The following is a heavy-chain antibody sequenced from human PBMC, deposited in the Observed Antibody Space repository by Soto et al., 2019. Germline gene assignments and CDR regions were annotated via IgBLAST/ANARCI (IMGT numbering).Heavy chain of an antibody. CDR2: IYYSGST. CDR3: ARVGGDFWSGYYNPIDY. D-gene: IGHD3-3*01. J-gene: IGHJ4*02. V-gene: IGHV4-39*01. CDR1: GGSISSSSYY. Sequence: PSETLSLTCTVSGGSISSSSYYWGWIRQPPGKGLEWIGSIYYSGSTYYNPSLKSRVTISVDTSKNQFSLKLSSVTAADTAVYYCARVGGDFWSGYYNPIDYWGQGTLVTSPQ.